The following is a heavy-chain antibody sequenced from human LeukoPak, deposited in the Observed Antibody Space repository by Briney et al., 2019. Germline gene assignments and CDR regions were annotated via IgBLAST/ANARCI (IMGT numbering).Heavy chain of an antibody. Sequence: ASVKVSCKASGGTFSSYAISWVRQAPGQGLEWMGRIIPILVVANYAQKFQGRVTITADKSTSTAYMELSSLRSEDTAVYYCARGPVAGSVDYWGQGTLVTVSS. J-gene: IGHJ4*02. CDR2: IIPILVVA. CDR3: ARGPVAGSVDY. V-gene: IGHV1-69*04. D-gene: IGHD6-19*01. CDR1: GGTFSSYA.